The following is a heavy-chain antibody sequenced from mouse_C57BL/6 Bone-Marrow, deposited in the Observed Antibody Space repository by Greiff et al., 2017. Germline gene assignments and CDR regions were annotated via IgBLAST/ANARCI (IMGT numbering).Heavy chain of an antibody. CDR3: TTGDYGSSYEGPSFAY. J-gene: IGHJ3*01. D-gene: IGHD1-1*01. V-gene: IGHV14-4*01. CDR2: IDPENGDT. CDR1: GFNIKDDY. Sequence: VQLQQSGAELVRPGASVKLSCTASGFNIKDDYMHWVKQRPEQGLEWIGWIDPENGDTEYASKFPGKATITADTSSNTAYLQLISLTSEDTAVYYVTTGDYGSSYEGPSFAYWGQGTLVTVSA.